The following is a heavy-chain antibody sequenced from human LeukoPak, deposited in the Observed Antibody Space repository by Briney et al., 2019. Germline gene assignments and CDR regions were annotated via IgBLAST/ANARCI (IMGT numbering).Heavy chain of an antibody. V-gene: IGHV4-59*08. CDR3: AASYFDAFDL. CDR2: IYYTGST. Sequence: SETLSLTCTVSGGSISSYYWNWIRQPPGKGLEWIGYIYYTGSTNYNPSLKSRVTISLGTSMNQFSLKLTSVTAADTAVYYCAASYFDAFDLWGQGTLVTVSS. CDR1: GGSISSYY. J-gene: IGHJ3*01. D-gene: IGHD2/OR15-2a*01.